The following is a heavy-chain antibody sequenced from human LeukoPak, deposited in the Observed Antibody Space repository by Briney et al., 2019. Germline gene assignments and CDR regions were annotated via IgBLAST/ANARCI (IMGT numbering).Heavy chain of an antibody. Sequence: ASVRVSCKASEDTFTGYYIHWVRQAPGQGLEWMRWVNPNTGVTESAQEFQGRVTMTRDTSLSTAYMELSRLRSDDTAVYYCATDHCTATNCYENYYYGMDVWGQGTTVTVSS. CDR1: EDTFTGYY. D-gene: IGHD2-8*02. V-gene: IGHV1-2*02. CDR2: VNPNTGVT. CDR3: ATDHCTATNCYENYYYGMDV. J-gene: IGHJ6*02.